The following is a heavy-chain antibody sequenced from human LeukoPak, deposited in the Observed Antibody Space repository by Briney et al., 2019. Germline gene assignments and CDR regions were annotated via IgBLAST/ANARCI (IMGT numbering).Heavy chain of an antibody. J-gene: IGHJ4*02. CDR1: GFTVSSNC. Sequence: GGSLRLSCAASGFTVSSNCMHWVRQAPGKGLDRVSIIYSDGSTFYADSVKGRFTISRDNSKNTLHLQMNALRAEDTSLYYCARANIWDRGSYYSDSWGRGTLVTVSS. V-gene: IGHV3-66*01. CDR3: ARANIWDRGSYYSDS. CDR2: IYSDGST. D-gene: IGHD1-26*01.